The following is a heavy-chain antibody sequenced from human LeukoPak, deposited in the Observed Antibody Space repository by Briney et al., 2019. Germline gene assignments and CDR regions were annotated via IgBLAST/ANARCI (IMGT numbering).Heavy chain of an antibody. Sequence: GGSLRLSCAASGFTFSSYEMNWVRQAPGKGLEWVSYISSSGSTIYYADSVKGRFTISRDNAKNSLYLQMNSLRAEDTAVYYCAKHFIAVAGIGVNYWGQGTLVTVSS. CDR1: GFTFSSYE. D-gene: IGHD6-19*01. CDR3: AKHFIAVAGIGVNY. J-gene: IGHJ4*02. CDR2: ISSSGSTI. V-gene: IGHV3-48*03.